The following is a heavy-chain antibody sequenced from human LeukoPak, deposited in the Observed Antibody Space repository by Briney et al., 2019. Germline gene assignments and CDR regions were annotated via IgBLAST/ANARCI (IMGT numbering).Heavy chain of an antibody. Sequence: SETLSLTCTVSGGSISSGGYYWSWIRQPPGKGLEWIGYIYYSGSTYYHPSLQSRVSFSVDTSKNQFSLRLNSVTAADTAVYYCARDSHMVTPDYWGQGILVTVSS. CDR1: GGSISSGGYY. J-gene: IGHJ4*02. V-gene: IGHV4-30-4*01. CDR2: IYYSGST. D-gene: IGHD2-21*02. CDR3: ARDSHMVTPDY.